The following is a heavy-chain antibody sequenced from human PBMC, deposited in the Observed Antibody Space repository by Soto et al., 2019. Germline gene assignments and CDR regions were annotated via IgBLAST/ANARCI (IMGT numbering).Heavy chain of an antibody. J-gene: IGHJ4*02. CDR1: GYTFSDYG. Sequence: QVQLVQSGADVKKPGASVKVSCKASGYTFSDYGVSWVRQAPGQGLEWMGWISSKNGNTNFAPKFRGRVTMTTDPATSTVYMELRSLRPDDTAVYYCAREPPETPPDYWGQGTLVTVSS. CDR2: ISSKNGNT. V-gene: IGHV1-18*01. CDR3: AREPPETPPDY.